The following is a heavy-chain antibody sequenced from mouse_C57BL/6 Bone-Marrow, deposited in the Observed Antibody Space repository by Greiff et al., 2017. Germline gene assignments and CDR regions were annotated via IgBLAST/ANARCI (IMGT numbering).Heavy chain of an antibody. J-gene: IGHJ3*01. V-gene: IGHV1-55*01. CDR2: LYPGSGST. D-gene: IGHD2-3*01. CDR1: GYTFTSYW. CDR3: ARGGYYPPWFAD. Sequence: QVQLQQPGAELVKPGASVKMSCKASGYTFTSYWITWVKQRPGQGLEWIGDLYPGSGSTNYNEKFKSKATLTVDTSSSTAYMQLSSLTSEDSAVYYCARGGYYPPWFADWGQGTLVTVAA.